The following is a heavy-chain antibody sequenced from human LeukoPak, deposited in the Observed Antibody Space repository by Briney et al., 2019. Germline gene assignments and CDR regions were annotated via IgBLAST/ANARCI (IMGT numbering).Heavy chain of an antibody. CDR3: AKSYSSSWYYFDY. CDR1: GFTFSSYG. D-gene: IGHD6-13*01. CDR2: IRYDGSNK. V-gene: IGHV3-30*02. J-gene: IGHJ4*02. Sequence: PGGSLRLSCAASGFTFSSYGMHWVCQAPGKGLEWVAFIRYDGSNKYYADSVKGRFTISRDNSKNTLYLQMNSLRAEDTALYYCAKSYSSSWYYFDYWGQGTLVTVSS.